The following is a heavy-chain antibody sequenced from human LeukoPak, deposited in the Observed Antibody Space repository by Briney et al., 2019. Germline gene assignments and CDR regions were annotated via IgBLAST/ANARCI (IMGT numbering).Heavy chain of an antibody. D-gene: IGHD1-26*01. V-gene: IGHV4-34*01. Sequence: PSETLSLTCAVYGGPFSGYYWSWIRQPPGKGLEWIGEINHSGSTNYNPSLKSRVTISVDTSKNQFSLELSSVTAADTAVYYCARGLKWDYVETRLWNYWGQGTLVTVSS. J-gene: IGHJ4*02. CDR2: INHSGST. CDR1: GGPFSGYY. CDR3: ARGLKWDYVETRLWNY.